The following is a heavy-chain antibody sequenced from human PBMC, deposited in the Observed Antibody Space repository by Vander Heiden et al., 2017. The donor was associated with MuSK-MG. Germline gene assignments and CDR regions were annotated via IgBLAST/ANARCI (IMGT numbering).Heavy chain of an antibody. CDR1: GGTFSTYS. CDR2: VIPVVAKA. J-gene: IGHJ3*02. D-gene: IGHD2-2*01. Sequence: QVQLEQSGAEVKKPGSSVKVSCKASGGTFSTYSISWVRQAPGQGLEWMGGVIPVVAKANIAQKFRGRVTITADEATGTAYMEPSSLTSEDTAVYDCARGVARGYHLLNEGCDIWGQGT. CDR3: ARGVARGYHLLNEGCDI. V-gene: IGHV1-69*12.